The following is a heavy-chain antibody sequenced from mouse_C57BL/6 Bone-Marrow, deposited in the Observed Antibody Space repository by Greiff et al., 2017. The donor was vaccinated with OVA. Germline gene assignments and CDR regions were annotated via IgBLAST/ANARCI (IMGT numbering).Heavy chain of an antibody. CDR2: IHPNSGST. D-gene: IGHD2-4*01. CDR3: ARVYDYGYTMDY. Sequence: VQLQQPGAELVKPGASVKLSCKASGYTFTSYWMHWVKQRTGQGLEWIGMIHPNSGSTNYNEKFKSKAKLTVDKSSSTAYMQLSSLTSEGSAVYYCARVYDYGYTMDYWGQGTTVTVSS. CDR1: GYTFTSYW. J-gene: IGHJ4*01. V-gene: IGHV1-64*01.